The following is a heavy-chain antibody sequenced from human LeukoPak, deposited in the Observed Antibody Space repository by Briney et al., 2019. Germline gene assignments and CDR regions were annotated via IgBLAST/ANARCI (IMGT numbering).Heavy chain of an antibody. V-gene: IGHV3-48*01. CDR1: GFTFSSYS. J-gene: IGHJ4*02. D-gene: IGHD3-3*01. CDR2: ISSSSSTI. CDR3: ARGKPYYDFWSGYHYYFDY. Sequence: GGSLRLSCAASGFTFSSYSMNWVRQAPGKGLEWVSYISSSSSTIYYADSVKGRFTISRDNAKNSLYLQMNSLRAEDTAVYYCARGKPYYDFWSGYHYYFDYWGQGTLVTVSS.